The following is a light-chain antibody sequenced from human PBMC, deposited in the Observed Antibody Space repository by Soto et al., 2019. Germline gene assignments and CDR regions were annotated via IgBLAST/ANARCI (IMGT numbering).Light chain of an antibody. CDR2: LTS. CDR1: RIIGNY. V-gene: IGKV1-39*01. CDR3: QQSYSTPYP. J-gene: IGKJ2*01. Sequence: DIQVTQSPSSLSSSVGDRVTITCRASRIIGNYLNWYQQKPESAPKLLIFLTSSLQSGVPSRFSGSGSGTDFTLTISSLQPEDFATYYCQQSYSTPYPFGQGTKVDIK.